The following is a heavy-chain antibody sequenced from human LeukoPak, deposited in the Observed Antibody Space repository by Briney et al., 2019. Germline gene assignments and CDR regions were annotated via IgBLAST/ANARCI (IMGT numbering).Heavy chain of an antibody. CDR1: GFTFSSYA. J-gene: IGHJ4*02. CDR2: ISYDGSNK. CDR3: AREGGAVAIDY. V-gene: IGHV3-30-3*01. Sequence: TGGSLRLSCAASGFTFSSYAMHWVRQAPGKGLEWVAVISYDGSNKYYADSVKGRFTISRDNSKNTLYLQMNSLRAEDTAVYYCAREGGAVAIDYWGQGTLVTVSS. D-gene: IGHD6-19*01.